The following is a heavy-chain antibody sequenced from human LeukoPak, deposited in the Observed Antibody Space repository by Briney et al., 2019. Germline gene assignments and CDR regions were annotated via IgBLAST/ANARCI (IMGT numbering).Heavy chain of an antibody. Sequence: ASVKVSCKASGGTFSSYAISWVRQAPEQGLEWMGGIIPIFGTANYAQKFQGRVTITTDESTSTAYMELSSLRSEDTAVYYCARDPCGGDCYWEYYFDYWGQGTLVTVSS. CDR3: ARDPCGGDCYWEYYFDY. J-gene: IGHJ4*02. V-gene: IGHV1-69*05. CDR2: IIPIFGTA. D-gene: IGHD2-21*02. CDR1: GGTFSSYA.